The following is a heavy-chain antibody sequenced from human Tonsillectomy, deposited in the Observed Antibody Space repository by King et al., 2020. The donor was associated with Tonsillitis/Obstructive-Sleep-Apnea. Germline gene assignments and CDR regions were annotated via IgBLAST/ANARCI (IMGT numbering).Heavy chain of an antibody. Sequence: VQLVESGAEVKKPGASVKVSCKTSGFSFTGYYMNWVRQARGQGLEWVGRINPKSCDTNTTQKFQGRVTMTRDTSITTAFMELSSLISDDTALYYSATASELLRFRETILDDAFDFWGQGTMVTVSS. CDR3: ATASELLRFRETILDDAFDF. D-gene: IGHD3-16*01. CDR1: GFSFTGYY. CDR2: INPKSCDT. J-gene: IGHJ3*01. V-gene: IGHV1-2*06.